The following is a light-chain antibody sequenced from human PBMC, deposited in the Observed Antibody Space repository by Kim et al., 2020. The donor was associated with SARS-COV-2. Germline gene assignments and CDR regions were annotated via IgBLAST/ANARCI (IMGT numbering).Light chain of an antibody. CDR3: HQYRTSPWT. CDR2: GAS. Sequence: EIVLTQSPGTLSLSPGERAALSCRTSQNVNDNYLAWYQQKAGQAPRLLLYGASNRATGIPDRFSGSGSGSDFTLTISRLEPEDFAVYYCHQYRTSPWTFGQGTNVDIK. V-gene: IGKV3-20*01. CDR1: QNVNDNY. J-gene: IGKJ1*01.